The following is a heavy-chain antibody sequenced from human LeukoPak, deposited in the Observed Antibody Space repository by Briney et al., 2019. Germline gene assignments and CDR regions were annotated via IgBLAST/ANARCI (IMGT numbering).Heavy chain of an antibody. Sequence: SETLSLTCTVSGGSISSSSYYWGWIRQPPGKGLEWIGSIYYSGSTYYNPSLKSRVTISVDTSKNQFSLKLSPVTAADTAVYYCARQANYYDSSGYSYYFDYWGQGTLVTVSS. D-gene: IGHD3-22*01. CDR2: IYYSGST. V-gene: IGHV4-39*01. J-gene: IGHJ4*02. CDR3: ARQANYYDSSGYSYYFDY. CDR1: GGSISSSSYY.